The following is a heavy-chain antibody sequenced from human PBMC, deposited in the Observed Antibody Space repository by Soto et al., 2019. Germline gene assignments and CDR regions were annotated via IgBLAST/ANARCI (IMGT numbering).Heavy chain of an antibody. Sequence: EVQLLESGGGLVQPGGSLRLSCAASGFTFSDFAMSWVRQAPGKGLEWVSSISGSGGSTYYADSVKGRFTISRDNSQSTLYLQMNSLRAEDTTVYYCARGGWRPARPHWFDPWGQGTLVTDSS. CDR1: GFTFSDFA. CDR3: ARGGWRPARPHWFDP. CDR2: ISGSGGST. J-gene: IGHJ5*02. V-gene: IGHV3-23*01. D-gene: IGHD6-6*01.